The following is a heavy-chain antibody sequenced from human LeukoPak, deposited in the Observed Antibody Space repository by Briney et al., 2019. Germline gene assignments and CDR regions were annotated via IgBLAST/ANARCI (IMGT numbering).Heavy chain of an antibody. V-gene: IGHV3-9*01. CDR2: IAWNSGNT. D-gene: IGHD3-10*01. CDR1: GFTFDNYA. J-gene: IGHJ4*02. Sequence: GGSLRLSCAASGFTFDNYAMHWVRQAPGKGLEWVSGIAWNSGNTGFADSVKGRLTISRDNAENSLYLQMNSLTPEDTALYFCAKDMNSYGSGSSYNPWGPFDSWGQGTLVTVSS. CDR3: AKDMNSYGSGSSYNPWGPFDS.